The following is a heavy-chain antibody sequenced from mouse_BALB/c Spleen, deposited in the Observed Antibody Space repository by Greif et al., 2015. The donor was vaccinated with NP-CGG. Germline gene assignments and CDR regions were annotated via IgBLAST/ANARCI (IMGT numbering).Heavy chain of an antibody. CDR2: ISSGSSTI. CDR1: GFTFSSFG. CDR3: ARSGYDFYYAMDY. D-gene: IGHD2-4*01. V-gene: IGHV5-17*02. Sequence: DVKLVESGGGLVQPGGSRKLSCAASGFTFSSFGMHWVRQAPEKGLEWVAYISSGSSTIYYADTVKGRFTISRDNPKNTLFLQMTSLRSEDTAMYYCARSGYDFYYAMDYWGQGTSVTVSS. J-gene: IGHJ4*01.